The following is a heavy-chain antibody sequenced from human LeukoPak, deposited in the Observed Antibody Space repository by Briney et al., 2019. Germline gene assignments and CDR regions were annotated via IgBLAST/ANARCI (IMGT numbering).Heavy chain of an antibody. Sequence: ASVKVSCKASGYTFTSYDISWVRQATGQGLEWMGWMNPNSGNTGYAQKFQGRVTMTRNTSISTAYMELSSLRSEDTAVYYCAREIPGGYYDSSGPKGDWGQGTLVTVSS. CDR1: GYTFTSYD. J-gene: IGHJ4*02. CDR3: AREIPGGYYDSSGPKGD. CDR2: MNPNSGNT. D-gene: IGHD3-22*01. V-gene: IGHV1-8*01.